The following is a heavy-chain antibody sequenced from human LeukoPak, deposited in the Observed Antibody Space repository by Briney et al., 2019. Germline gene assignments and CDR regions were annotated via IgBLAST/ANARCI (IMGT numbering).Heavy chain of an antibody. CDR1: RHTLTDYY. Sequence: GASVNVSCKASRHTLTDYYMHWVRQAPGQGFEWMGWINPNSGGTNYAQKFQGRVTMTRDTSISTAYMELTSLRSDDTAVYYCTRGLSIATRPAYYFDYWGQGTLVTVSS. CDR3: TRGLSIATRPAYYFDY. D-gene: IGHD6-6*01. V-gene: IGHV1-2*02. CDR2: INPNSGGT. J-gene: IGHJ4*02.